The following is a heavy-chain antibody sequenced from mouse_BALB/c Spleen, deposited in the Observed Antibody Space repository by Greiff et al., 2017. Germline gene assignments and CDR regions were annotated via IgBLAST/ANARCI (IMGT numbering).Heavy chain of an antibody. Sequence: QVHVKQSGAELVKPGASVKLSCKASGYTFTSYYMYWVKQRPGQGLEWIGEINPSNGGTNFNEKFKSKATLTVDKSSSTAYMQLSSLTSEDSAVYYCTKGDYGYREYAMDYWGQGTSVTVSS. CDR1: GYTFTSYY. CDR2: INPSNGGT. D-gene: IGHD1-2*01. V-gene: IGHV1S81*02. CDR3: TKGDYGYREYAMDY. J-gene: IGHJ4*01.